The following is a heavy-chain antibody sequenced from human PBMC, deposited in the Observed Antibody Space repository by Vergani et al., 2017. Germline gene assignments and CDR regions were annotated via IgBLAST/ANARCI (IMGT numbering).Heavy chain of an antibody. V-gene: IGHV3-30*03. CDR2: ISYDGNKK. CDR1: GFPFSDYG. D-gene: IGHD1-1*01. Sequence: VQLLESGGGAVQPGRSLRLSCSAAGFPFSDYGVHWVRQAPGKGLEWVSVISYDGNKKNYADSVKGRFTISRDNSKNTLYLEMNALRAEDTAVYYCARDFLTRVTTLDYYYMGVWGKGTTVTVSS. CDR3: ARDFLTRVTTLDYYYMGV. J-gene: IGHJ6*03.